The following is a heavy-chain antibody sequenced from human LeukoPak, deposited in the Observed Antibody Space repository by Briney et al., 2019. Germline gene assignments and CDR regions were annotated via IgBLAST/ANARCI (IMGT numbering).Heavy chain of an antibody. D-gene: IGHD1-26*01. CDR3: ARGTLPNSGSSIFDY. J-gene: IGHJ4*02. CDR1: GYTFTSYY. V-gene: IGHV1-46*01. CDR2: INPSGGST. Sequence: GASVKVSCKASGYTFTSYYTHWVRQAPGQGLEWMGIINPSGGSTSYAQKFQGRVTMTRDMSTSTVYMELSSLRSEDTAVYYCARGTLPNSGSSIFDYWGQGTLVTVSS.